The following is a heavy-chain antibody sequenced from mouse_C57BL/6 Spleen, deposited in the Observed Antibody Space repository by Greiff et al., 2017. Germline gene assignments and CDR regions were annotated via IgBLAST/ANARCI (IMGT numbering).Heavy chain of an antibody. CDR1: GFTFSDYY. Sequence: DVQLVESGGGLVQPGGSLKLSCAASGFTFSDYYMYWVRQTPEKRLEWVAYISTGGGSTYYPDTVKGRFTISRDNAKNTQYLQMSRLKSEDSAMYYCARRRADGYFSYWGQGTLVTVSA. V-gene: IGHV5-12*01. D-gene: IGHD2-3*01. J-gene: IGHJ3*01. CDR3: ARRRADGYFSY. CDR2: ISTGGGST.